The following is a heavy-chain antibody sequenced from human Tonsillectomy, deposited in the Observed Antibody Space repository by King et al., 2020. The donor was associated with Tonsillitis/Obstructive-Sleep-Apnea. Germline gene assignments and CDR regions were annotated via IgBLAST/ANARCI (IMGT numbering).Heavy chain of an antibody. CDR2: IYYSGST. V-gene: IGHV4-59*01. J-gene: IGHJ4*02. D-gene: IGHD6-6*01. CDR1: GGSISNYY. CDR3: AGQIAARPFDFDY. Sequence: VQLQESGPGLVKPSETLSLTCTVSGGSISNYYWSWIRQPPGKGLEWIGFIYYSGSTNYNPSLKSRVTISIDTSKNQFSLKLRSVTAADTAVYYCAGQIAARPFDFDYWGQGTLVTVSS.